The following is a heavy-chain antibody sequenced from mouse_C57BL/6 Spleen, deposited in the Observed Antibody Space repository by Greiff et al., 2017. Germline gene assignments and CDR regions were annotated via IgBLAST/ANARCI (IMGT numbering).Heavy chain of an antibody. D-gene: IGHD2-12*01. CDR2: IDPEAGET. V-gene: IGHV14-2*01. J-gene: IGHJ4*01. CDR1: GFNIKDYN. CDR3: ARGPYYKGYYYAMDY. Sequence: VQLQQSGAELVKPGASAKLSCTASGFNIKDYNMHWVKQRTEQGLESIGRIDPEAGETKYAPKFQGKATITADTSSNPAYLQLSSLTSEDTAVYYCARGPYYKGYYYAMDYCNQGTSVSVSS.